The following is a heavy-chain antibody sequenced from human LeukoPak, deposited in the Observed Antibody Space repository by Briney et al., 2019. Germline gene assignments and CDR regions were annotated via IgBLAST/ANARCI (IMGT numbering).Heavy chain of an antibody. J-gene: IGHJ3*02. D-gene: IGHD6-13*01. CDR3: ASHSSSWDAFDI. V-gene: IGHV3-23*01. Sequence: GGSLRLSCAASGFTFSSYAMSWVRQAPGKGLEWVSAINYRGGNTYYADSVKGRFTISRDNSKNTLYLQMNSLRAEDTAVYYTASHSSSWDAFDIWGQGTMVTVPS. CDR2: INYRGGNT. CDR1: GFTFSSYA.